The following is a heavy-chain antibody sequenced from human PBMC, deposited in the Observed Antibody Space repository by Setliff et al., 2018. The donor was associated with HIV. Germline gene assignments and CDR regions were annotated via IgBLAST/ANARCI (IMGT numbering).Heavy chain of an antibody. J-gene: IGHJ4*02. D-gene: IGHD1-26*01. CDR2: FNTETRNP. Sequence: ASVKVSCKASGYTVTTYGISWVRQAPGQGLEWMGWFNTETRNPMYAQAFKGRLVFSLATSVSTAFLQINSLKAEDTAMYYCARVGSYWSTFEYWGQGALVTVSS. CDR1: GYTVTTYG. V-gene: IGHV7-4-1*02. CDR3: ARVGSYWSTFEY.